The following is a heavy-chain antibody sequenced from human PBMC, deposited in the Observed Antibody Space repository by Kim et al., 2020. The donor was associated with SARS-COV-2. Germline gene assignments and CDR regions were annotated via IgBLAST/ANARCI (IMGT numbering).Heavy chain of an antibody. V-gene: IGHV3-7*04. CDR2: GSQK. Sequence: GSQKYYVDSAKGRFTISRDNAKNSVFLQMSRLTGEDTAVYYCARGRGVDYWGQGTLVTVSS. J-gene: IGHJ4*02. CDR3: ARGRGVDY.